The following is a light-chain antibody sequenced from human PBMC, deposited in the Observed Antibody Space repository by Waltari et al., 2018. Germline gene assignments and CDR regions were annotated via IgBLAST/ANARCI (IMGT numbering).Light chain of an antibody. CDR1: SNDVGSYHL. J-gene: IGLJ2*01. V-gene: IGLV2-23*02. CDR2: EVS. Sequence: QSALTQPASVSGSPGQSITISCTGSSNDVGSYHLVSWYKQHPGEAPTLILYEVSKRPSGVSDLFSGSKSGNTASLTISGRRAEDEADYYCCSYGGASARLFGGGTKLTVL. CDR3: CSYGGASARL.